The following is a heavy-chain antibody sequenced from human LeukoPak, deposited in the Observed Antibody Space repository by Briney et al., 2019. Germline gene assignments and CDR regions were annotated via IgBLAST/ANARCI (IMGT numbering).Heavy chain of an antibody. Sequence: GGSLRLSCAASGFTFSAYSMTWVRQAPGKGLEWVSGISGGGGNAYYADAVKGRFNTSRDNSRNTLYLQMNSLRAVDTAVYFCAKCLGRQICNAFDIWGQGTVVTVSP. CDR1: GFTFSAYS. CDR3: AKCLGRQICNAFDI. V-gene: IGHV3-23*01. CDR2: ISGGGGNA. D-gene: IGHD1-26*01. J-gene: IGHJ3*02.